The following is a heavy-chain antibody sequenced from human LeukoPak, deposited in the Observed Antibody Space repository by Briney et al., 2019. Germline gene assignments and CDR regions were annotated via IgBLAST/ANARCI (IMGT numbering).Heavy chain of an antibody. D-gene: IGHD3-10*01. CDR2: INHSGST. CDR1: GGSFSGYY. J-gene: IGHJ4*02. V-gene: IGHV4-34*01. Sequence: PSETLSLTCAVYGGSFSGYYWSWIRQPPGKGLEWIGEINHSGSTNYNPSLKSRVTISVDTSKNQFSLKLSSATAADTAVYYCARRYGSGSYPTDWGQGTLVTVSS. CDR3: ARRYGSGSYPTD.